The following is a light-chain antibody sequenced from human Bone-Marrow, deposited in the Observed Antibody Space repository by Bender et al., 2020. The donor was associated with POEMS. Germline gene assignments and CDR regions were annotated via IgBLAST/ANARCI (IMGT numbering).Light chain of an antibody. V-gene: IGLV2-11*01. CDR1: GSDNY. CDR2: DVN. J-gene: IGLJ1*01. Sequence: QSALTQPRSVSGSPGQSVAISCTGTGSDNYVSWYQQHPGKAPKLIIYDVNRRPSGVPDRFSGSKSGNTASLTISALQAEYEADYYCCSYAGNYYFLYVFGTTSKVTVL. CDR3: CSYAGNYYFLYV.